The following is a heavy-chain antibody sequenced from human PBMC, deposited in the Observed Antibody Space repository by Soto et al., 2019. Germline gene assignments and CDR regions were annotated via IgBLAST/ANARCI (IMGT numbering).Heavy chain of an antibody. CDR3: ARASITMVRGVILDHDAFDV. J-gene: IGHJ3*01. CDR1: GGSFSGYY. Sequence: PSETLSLTCAVYGGSFSGYYWSWIRQPPGKGLEWIGEINHSGSTNYNPSLKSRVTISVDTSKNQFSLKLSSVTAADTAVYYCARASITMVRGVILDHDAFDVWGPGTMVTVSS. D-gene: IGHD3-10*01. V-gene: IGHV4-34*01. CDR2: INHSGST.